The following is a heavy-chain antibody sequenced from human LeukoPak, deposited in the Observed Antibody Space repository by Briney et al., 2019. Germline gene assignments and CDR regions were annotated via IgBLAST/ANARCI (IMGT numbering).Heavy chain of an antibody. D-gene: IGHD1-1*01. CDR3: ASRSTGTAAYYYYYMDV. CDR1: GYTFSVYD. CDR2: MNSNNGNT. J-gene: IGHJ6*03. V-gene: IGHV1-8*01. Sequence: GASVKVSCKTSGYTFSVYDINWLRQVAGQGLEWTGWMNSNNGNTGYALKFQHRVTMTMNTSIDTAYMELNSLTSEDTAVYYCASRSTGTAAYYYYYMDVWGKGTTVTVSS.